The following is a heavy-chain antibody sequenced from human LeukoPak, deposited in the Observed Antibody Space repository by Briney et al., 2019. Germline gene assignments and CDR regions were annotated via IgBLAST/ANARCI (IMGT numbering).Heavy chain of an antibody. CDR1: GFTFSSYS. D-gene: IGHD3-3*01. CDR3: ASYDLWSGYSFDY. Sequence: PGGSLRLSCAASGFTFSSYSMNWVRQALGKGLEWVSSISSSSSYIDYADSVKGRFTISRDNAKNSLYLQMNSLRAEDTAVYYCASYDLWSGYSFDYWGQGTLVTVSS. J-gene: IGHJ4*02. CDR2: ISSSSSYI. V-gene: IGHV3-21*01.